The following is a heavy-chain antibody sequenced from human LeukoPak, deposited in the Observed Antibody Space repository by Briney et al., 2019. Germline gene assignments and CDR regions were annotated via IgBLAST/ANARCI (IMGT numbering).Heavy chain of an antibody. J-gene: IGHJ4*02. CDR1: GFTFSSYA. D-gene: IGHD1-26*01. CDR2: ISGSGGST. CDR3: AKARFYSRGSYHGRDYFDY. Sequence: PGGSLRLSCAASGFTFSSYAMSWVRQAPGKGLEWVSAISGSGGSTYYADSVKGRFTISRGNSKNTLYLQMNSLRAEDTAVYYCAKARFYSRGSYHGRDYFDYWGQGTLVTVSS. V-gene: IGHV3-23*01.